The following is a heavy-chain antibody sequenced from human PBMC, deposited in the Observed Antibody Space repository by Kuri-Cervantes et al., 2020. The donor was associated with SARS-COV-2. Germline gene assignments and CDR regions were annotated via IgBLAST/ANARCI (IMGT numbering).Heavy chain of an antibody. Sequence: GESLRLSCAASGFTFSSYAMSWVRQAPGKGLEWVSAISGSGGSTYYADSVKGRFTISRDNSKNTLYLQMNSLRAEDTAVYYCARPRIAAAGTEAFDIWGQGTMVTVSS. J-gene: IGHJ3*02. CDR3: ARPRIAAAGTEAFDI. CDR2: ISGSGGST. CDR1: GFTFSSYA. D-gene: IGHD6-13*01. V-gene: IGHV3-23*01.